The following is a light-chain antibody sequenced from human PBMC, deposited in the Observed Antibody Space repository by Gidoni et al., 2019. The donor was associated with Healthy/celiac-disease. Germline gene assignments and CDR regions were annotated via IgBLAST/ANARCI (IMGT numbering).Light chain of an antibody. Sequence: YVLTQPPSVSVAPGKTARITCGGNNIGIKSVHWYQQKPGQAPVLVIYYDSDRPSGLPERFSGSNSGNTATLTISRVEAGDEADYYCQVWDSSSDLVVFGGGTKLTVL. CDR2: YDS. CDR1: NIGIKS. CDR3: QVWDSSSDLVV. V-gene: IGLV3-21*04. J-gene: IGLJ2*01.